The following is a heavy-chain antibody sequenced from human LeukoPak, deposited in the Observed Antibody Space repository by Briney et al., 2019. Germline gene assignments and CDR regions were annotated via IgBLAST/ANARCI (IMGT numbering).Heavy chain of an antibody. CDR1: GYTFTSYD. V-gene: IGHV1-8*01. CDR3: AKGKAGAGFDY. CDR2: MNPNSGNT. Sequence: ASVKVSCKASGYTFTSYDINWVRQATGQGLEWMGWMNPNSGNTGYAEKFQGRVTMTRNTSISTAYMELSSLRTEDTAVYYCAKGKAGAGFDYRGQGTLVNVSS. J-gene: IGHJ4*02. D-gene: IGHD6-19*01.